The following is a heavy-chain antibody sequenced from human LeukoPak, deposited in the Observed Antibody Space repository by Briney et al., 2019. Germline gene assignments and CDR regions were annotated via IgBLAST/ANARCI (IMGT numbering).Heavy chain of an antibody. V-gene: IGHV1-69*05. CDR1: GGTFSSYA. CDR2: IIPIFGTA. CDR3: ARDATYGGYVVDY. Sequence: EASVKVSCKASGGTFSSYAISWVRQAPGQGLEWMGGIIPIFGTANYAQKFQGRVTITTDESTSTAYMELSSLRSEDTAVYYCARDATYGGYVVDYWGQGTLVTVSS. D-gene: IGHD5-12*01. J-gene: IGHJ4*02.